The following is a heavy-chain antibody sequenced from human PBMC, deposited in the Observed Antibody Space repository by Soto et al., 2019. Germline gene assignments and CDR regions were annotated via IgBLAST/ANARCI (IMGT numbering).Heavy chain of an antibody. CDR2: VYYSGST. J-gene: IGHJ4*02. V-gene: IGHV4-39*01. CDR3: ARRLAVTGTLEYYFDY. Sequence: SETLSLTCTVSGGSISSSIYYWGWIRQPPGKGLEWIGNVYYSGSTYYNPSLQSRVTISVDTSKNQFSPRLNSVTASDTAVYYCARRLAVTGTLEYYFDYWGQGSLVTVSS. CDR1: GGSISSSIYY. D-gene: IGHD6-19*01.